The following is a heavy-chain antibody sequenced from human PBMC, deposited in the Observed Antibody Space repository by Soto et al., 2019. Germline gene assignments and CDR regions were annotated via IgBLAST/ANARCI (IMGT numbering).Heavy chain of an antibody. J-gene: IGHJ5*02. CDR3: ARAGDIVVVVAANGWFDP. V-gene: IGHV1-3*01. D-gene: IGHD2-15*01. Sequence: GASVKVSCKASGYTFTSYAMHWVRQAPGQRLEWMGWINAGNGNTKYSQKFQGRVTITRGTSASTAYMELSSLRSEDTAVYYCARAGDIVVVVAANGWFDPWGQGTLVTVSS. CDR1: GYTFTSYA. CDR2: INAGNGNT.